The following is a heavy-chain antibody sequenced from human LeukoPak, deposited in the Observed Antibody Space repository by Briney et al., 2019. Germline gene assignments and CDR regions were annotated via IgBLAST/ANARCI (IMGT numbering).Heavy chain of an antibody. CDR3: ARDYSGSYYYFDY. V-gene: IGHV4-31*03. CDR1: GGSISGYY. D-gene: IGHD1-26*01. CDR2: IYYSGST. J-gene: IGHJ4*02. Sequence: PSETLSLTCTVSGGSISGYYWSWIRQHPGKGLEWIGYIYYSGSTYYNPSLKSRVTISVDTSKNQFSLKLSSVTAADTAVYYCARDYSGSYYYFDYWGQGTLVTVSS.